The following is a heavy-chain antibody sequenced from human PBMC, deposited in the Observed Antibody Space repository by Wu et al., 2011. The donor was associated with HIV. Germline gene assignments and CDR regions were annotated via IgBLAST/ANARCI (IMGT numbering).Heavy chain of an antibody. CDR3: ARGGSAYYYDSSGRDGAFHI. J-gene: IGHJ3*02. V-gene: IGHV1-2*02. Sequence: QVQLVQSGAEVKKPGASVKVSCKASGYTFTGYYIHWVRQAPGQGLEWMGWINPNSGATNYAQKFQGRLTIARDTSISTAYMELSRLRSDDTAVYYCARGGSAYYYDSSGRDGAFHIWGQGTMVTVSS. CDR1: GYTFTGYY. D-gene: IGHD3-22*01. CDR2: INPNSGAT.